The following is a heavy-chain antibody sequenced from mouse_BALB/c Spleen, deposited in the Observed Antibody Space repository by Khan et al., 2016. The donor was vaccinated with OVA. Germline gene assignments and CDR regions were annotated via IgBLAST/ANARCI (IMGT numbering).Heavy chain of an antibody. Sequence: QVQLQQSGAELARPGASVKLSCKASGYTFTDYYINWVKQRTGQGLEWIGEISPGSGDTYYHEKFKGKATLTADKSSTTAYMQLSSLTSEAYAVYFGARRNYFGYTFAYWGQGTLVTVSA. CDR2: ISPGSGDT. CDR1: GYTFTDYY. J-gene: IGHJ3*01. CDR3: ARRNYFGYTFAY. D-gene: IGHD1-2*01. V-gene: IGHV1-77*01.